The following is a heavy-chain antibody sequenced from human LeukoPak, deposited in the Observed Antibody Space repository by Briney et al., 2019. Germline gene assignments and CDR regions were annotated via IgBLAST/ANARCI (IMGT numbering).Heavy chain of an antibody. CDR3: ARDRGNWFDP. J-gene: IGHJ5*02. Sequence: GGSLRLSCAGSGFSFSRYPMHWIRQAPGKGLEYVSGISKSGGSTYYANSVKGRFTISRDNSKNTLYLQMGSLRAEDMAVYYCARDRGNWFDPWGQGTLVTVSS. D-gene: IGHD3-16*01. CDR1: GFSFSRYP. V-gene: IGHV3-64*01. CDR2: ISKSGGST.